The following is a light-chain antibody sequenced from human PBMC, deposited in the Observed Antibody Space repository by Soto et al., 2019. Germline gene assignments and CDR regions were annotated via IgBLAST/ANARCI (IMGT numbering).Light chain of an antibody. J-gene: IGKJ1*01. V-gene: IGKV1-9*01. CDR1: QGISSY. CDR3: PQVNSKART. CDR2: GAS. Sequence: IQLTQSPSSLSASVGDRVTITCRASQGISSYLAWYQQKPGKAPKLLIYGASTLQSGVPSRFSGSGSGTDFTLTTTSLQPEDFATYYCPQVNSKARTFGQGTKVEIK.